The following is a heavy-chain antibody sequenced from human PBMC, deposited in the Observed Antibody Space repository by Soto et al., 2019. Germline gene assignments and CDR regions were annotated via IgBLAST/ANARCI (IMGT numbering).Heavy chain of an antibody. V-gene: IGHV3-23*01. CDR3: AKDMGSSGWYGIDY. Sequence: EVQLLESGGGLVQPGGSLRLSCAASGFTFSSYAMSWVRQAPGKGLEWVSAISGSGGSTYYADSVKGRFTISRDNSKNTLYLQMNSLRAEVTAVYYCAKDMGSSGWYGIDYWGQGTLVTVSS. CDR1: GFTFSSYA. CDR2: ISGSGGST. D-gene: IGHD6-19*01. J-gene: IGHJ4*02.